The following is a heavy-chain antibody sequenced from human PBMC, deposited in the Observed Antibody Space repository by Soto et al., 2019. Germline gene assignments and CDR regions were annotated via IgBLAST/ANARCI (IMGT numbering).Heavy chain of an antibody. V-gene: IGHV1-46*01. J-gene: IGHJ4*02. D-gene: IGHD3-9*01. Sequence: AAVKVSCKASGYTFTSYYMHWVRQAPGQGLEWMGIINPSGGSTSYAQKFQGRVTMTRDTSTSTVYMELSSLRSEDTAVYYCARGGDGTDIFTKYYFDYWGQGTLVTVSS. CDR3: ARGGDGTDIFTKYYFDY. CDR1: GYTFTSYY. CDR2: INPSGGST.